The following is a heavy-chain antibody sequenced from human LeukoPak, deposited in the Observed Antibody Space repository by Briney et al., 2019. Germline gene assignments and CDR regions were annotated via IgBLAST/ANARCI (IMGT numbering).Heavy chain of an antibody. V-gene: IGHV4-31*03. CDR1: GGSISSGGYY. D-gene: IGHD4-23*01. CDR3: ARESPCGGADY. Sequence: PSETLSLTCTVSGGSISSGGYYWSWIRQHPGKGLEWIGYIYYSGSTYYNPSLKSRVTISVDTSKNQFSLKLSSVTAADTAVYYCARESPCGGADYWDQGTLVTVSS. J-gene: IGHJ4*02. CDR2: IYYSGST.